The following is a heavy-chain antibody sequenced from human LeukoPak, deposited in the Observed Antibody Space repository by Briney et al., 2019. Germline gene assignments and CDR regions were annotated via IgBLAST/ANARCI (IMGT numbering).Heavy chain of an antibody. Sequence: PGGSLRLSCAASGFTFSDYYMSWIRQAPGKGLEWVSVIYSGGSTYYADSVKGRFTISRDNSKNTLYLQMNSLRAEDTAVYYCARDLYGSYWYFDLWGRGTLVTVSS. V-gene: IGHV3-66*01. CDR1: GFTFSDYY. D-gene: IGHD3-16*01. CDR2: IYSGGST. CDR3: ARDLYGSYWYFDL. J-gene: IGHJ2*01.